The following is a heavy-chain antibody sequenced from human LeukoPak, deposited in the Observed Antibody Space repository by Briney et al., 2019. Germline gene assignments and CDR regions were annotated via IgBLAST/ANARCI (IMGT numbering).Heavy chain of an antibody. Sequence: GGSLRPSCAASGFTFSSYSMNWVRQAPGKGLEWVSSISSSSSYIYYADSVKGRFTISRDNAKNSLYLQMNSLRAEDTAVYYCARDPDTVTTSYWYFDLWGRGTLVTVSS. D-gene: IGHD4-17*01. CDR2: ISSSSSYI. J-gene: IGHJ2*01. CDR3: ARDPDTVTTSYWYFDL. V-gene: IGHV3-21*01. CDR1: GFTFSSYS.